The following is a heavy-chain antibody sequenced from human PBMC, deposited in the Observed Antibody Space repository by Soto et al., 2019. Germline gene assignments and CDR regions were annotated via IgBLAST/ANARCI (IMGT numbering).Heavy chain of an antibody. D-gene: IGHD4-17*01. CDR3: ASPGGDYLYYGMDV. V-gene: IGHV3-33*01. CDR1: GFTFSSYG. J-gene: IGHJ6*02. CDR2: IWYDGSNK. Sequence: PGGSLRLSCAASGFTFSSYGMHWVRQAPGKGLEWVAVIWYDGSNKYYADSVKGRFTTSRDNSKNTLYLQMNSLRAEDTAVYYCASPGGDYLYYGMDVWGQGTTVTVSS.